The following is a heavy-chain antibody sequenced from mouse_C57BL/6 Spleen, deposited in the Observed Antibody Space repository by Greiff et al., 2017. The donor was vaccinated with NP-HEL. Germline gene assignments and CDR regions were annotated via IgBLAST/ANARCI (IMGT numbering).Heavy chain of an antibody. Sequence: EVQLVESGAELVKPGASVKLSCTASGFNIKDYYMHWVKQRTEQGLEWIGWIDPEDGETKYASKFQGKATITADTSSNTVYLQLSSLTSEDTAVYYCARELIYYYGSSYDNDAMDYWGQGTSVTVSS. CDR3: ARELIYYYGSSYDNDAMDY. CDR1: GFNIKDYY. D-gene: IGHD1-1*01. J-gene: IGHJ4*01. CDR2: IDPEDGET. V-gene: IGHV14-2*01.